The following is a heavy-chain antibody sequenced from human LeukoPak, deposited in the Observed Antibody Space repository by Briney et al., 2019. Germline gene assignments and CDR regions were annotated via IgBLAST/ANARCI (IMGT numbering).Heavy chain of an antibody. J-gene: IGHJ4*02. Sequence: PSETLSLTCTVSGGSISSYYWSWIRQPAGKGLEWIGRISTSGSTNYKSSLKSRVTMSVDTSKNQFSLNLTSVTAADTAMYYCAREGRDADPRVSDYWGQGTLVTVSS. CDR3: AREGRDADPRVSDY. CDR2: ISTSGST. CDR1: GGSISSYY. V-gene: IGHV4-4*07. D-gene: IGHD6-6*01.